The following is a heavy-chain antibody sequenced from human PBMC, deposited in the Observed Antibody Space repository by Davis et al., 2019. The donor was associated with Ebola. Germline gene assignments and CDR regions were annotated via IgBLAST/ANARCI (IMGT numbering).Heavy chain of an antibody. CDR1: GFTFSSYS. D-gene: IGHD4-11*01. Sequence: GESLKISCAASGFTFSSYSMNWVRQAPGKGLEWVSSISSSSSYIYYADSVKGRFTISRDNAKNSLYLQMNSLRAEDTAVYYRARDRVAVTTSDYYGMDVWGQGTTVTVSS. J-gene: IGHJ6*02. CDR2: ISSSSSYI. V-gene: IGHV3-21*01. CDR3: ARDRVAVTTSDYYGMDV.